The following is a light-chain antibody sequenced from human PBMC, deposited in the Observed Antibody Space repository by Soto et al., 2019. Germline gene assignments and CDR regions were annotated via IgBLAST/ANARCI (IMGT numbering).Light chain of an antibody. V-gene: IGLV2-14*03. CDR1: TSDVGGYNY. J-gene: IGLJ2*01. CDR3: SSYTRTTVV. CDR2: DGS. Sequence: QSALTQPASVSGSPGQSVTISCTATTSDVGGYNYLSWYQQHPGKTPKLILYDGSSRPSGVSNRFSGSKSGNTASLIISGLQPEDEADYHCSSYTRTTVVFGGGTKLTVL.